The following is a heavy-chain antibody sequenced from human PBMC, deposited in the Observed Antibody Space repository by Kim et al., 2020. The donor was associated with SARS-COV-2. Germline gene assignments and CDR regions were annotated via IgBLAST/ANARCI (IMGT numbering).Heavy chain of an antibody. J-gene: IGHJ4*02. CDR2: ISPSSIYI. CDR1: GFTFGSYA. V-gene: IGHV3-21*01. D-gene: IGHD2-2*01. Sequence: GGSLRLSCAASGFTFGSYAMNWVRQAPGKGLEWVASISPSSIYIFHADSVRGRFTISRDNAKNSLYLQMTNLRVGDTAVYYCASDVIGEAGYAGDWGQG. CDR3: ASDVIGEAGYAGD.